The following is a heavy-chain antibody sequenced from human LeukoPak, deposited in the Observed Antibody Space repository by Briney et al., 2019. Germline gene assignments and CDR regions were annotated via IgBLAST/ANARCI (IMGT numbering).Heavy chain of an antibody. CDR3: ARGNAYINDY. Sequence: GSSVKVSCKASGGTFTDYYMHWVRQAPGQGLEWMGRINPNSGGTNYAQKFQGRVTMTRDTSISTAYMELSRLRFDDTAVYYCARGNAYINDYWGQGTLATVSS. CDR2: INPNSGGT. CDR1: GGTFTDYY. J-gene: IGHJ4*02. D-gene: IGHD2-21*01. V-gene: IGHV1-2*06.